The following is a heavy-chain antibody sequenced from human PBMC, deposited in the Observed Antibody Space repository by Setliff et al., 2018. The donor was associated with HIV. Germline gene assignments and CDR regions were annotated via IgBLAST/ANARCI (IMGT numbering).Heavy chain of an antibody. Sequence: GESLKISCKASGYSFTSYWIGWVRQMPGKGLEWMGIIYPADSDTRYSPSFQGQVTISADKSISTAYLQWSSLKASDTATYYCARVVAGKSSTDGFDIWGQGTMVTVSS. CDR1: GYSFTSYW. D-gene: IGHD6-19*01. J-gene: IGHJ3*02. CDR2: IYPADSDT. CDR3: ARVVAGKSSTDGFDI. V-gene: IGHV5-51*01.